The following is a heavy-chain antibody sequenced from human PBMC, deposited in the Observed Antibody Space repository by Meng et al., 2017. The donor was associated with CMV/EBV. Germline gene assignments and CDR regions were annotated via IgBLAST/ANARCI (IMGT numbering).Heavy chain of an antibody. CDR3: ARGVPLGIIYSFDY. J-gene: IGHJ4*01. CDR2: ISVYNGHK. CDR1: GYTFTGNG. D-gene: IGHD2-21*01. V-gene: IGHV1-18*01. Sequence: QRQLVRAVMEVTWPGGSVKGSCTASGYTFTGNGISWVRQAPGLGFEWMGWISVYNGHKNFAQNLQGRVTMTTDTSTSTAYVELRRLRSDDTAIYYCARGVPLGIIYSFDYWGQGTLVTVSS.